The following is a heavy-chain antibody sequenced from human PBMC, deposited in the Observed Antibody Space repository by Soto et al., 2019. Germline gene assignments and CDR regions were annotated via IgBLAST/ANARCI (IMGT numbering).Heavy chain of an antibody. J-gene: IGHJ1*01. V-gene: IGHV3-33*01. D-gene: IGHD3-22*01. CDR3: AAPRWGYDSMDFQH. CDR1: GFTFSSYG. CDR2: IWYDGSNK. Sequence: QVQLVESGGVVQPGRSLRLSCAASGFTFSSYGMHWVRQAPGKGLEWVAVIWYDGSNKYYADSVKGRFTISRDNSKNTLYLQMNSLRAEDTAVYYCAAPRWGYDSMDFQHWGQGTLVTVSS.